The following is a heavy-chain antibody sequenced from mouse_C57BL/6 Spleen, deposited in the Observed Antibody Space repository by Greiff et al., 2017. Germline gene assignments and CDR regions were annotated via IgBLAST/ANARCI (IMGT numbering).Heavy chain of an antibody. CDR1: GFTFSDYY. D-gene: IGHD1-1*01. CDR2: INYDGSST. Sequence: EVMLVESEGGLVQPGSSMKLSCTASGFTFSDYYMAWVRQVPEKGLEWVANINYDGSSTYYLDSLKSRFIISRDNAKNILYLQMSSLKSEDTATYYCARENYGSNYLYYFDYWGQGTTLTVSS. V-gene: IGHV5-16*01. CDR3: ARENYGSNYLYYFDY. J-gene: IGHJ2*01.